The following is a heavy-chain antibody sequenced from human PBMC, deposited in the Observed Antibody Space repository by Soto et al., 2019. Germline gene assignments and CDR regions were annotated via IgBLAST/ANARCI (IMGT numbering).Heavy chain of an antibody. CDR2: ISYSGST. CDR3: ARDLKEYCSDGICNWFDP. D-gene: IGHD2-15*01. Sequence: PETLSHTSTSSAAAITTSYWSWIRQPPGKVLECIVYISYSGSTDYTPPLKSRVTISFDASKNQISLQVRSATAADAAVYYCARDLKEYCSDGICNWFDPWGQGTLVTVS. V-gene: IGHV4-59*01. J-gene: IGHJ5*02. CDR1: AAAITTSY.